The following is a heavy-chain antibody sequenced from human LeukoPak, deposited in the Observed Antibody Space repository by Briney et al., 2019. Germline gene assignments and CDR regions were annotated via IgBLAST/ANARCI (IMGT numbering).Heavy chain of an antibody. CDR1: GFTFNKYG. J-gene: IGHJ5*02. Sequence: PGGSLRLSCAASGFTFNKYGMHWVRQAPGKGLEWVAVIWYDGSNTKYVESVKGRFTISRDNSKNTVHLQMSSLRGEDTAVYCCAKDAQGIVGAPVNWFDPWGQGTLVTVSS. V-gene: IGHV3-33*06. CDR2: IWYDGSNT. D-gene: IGHD1-26*01. CDR3: AKDAQGIVGAPVNWFDP.